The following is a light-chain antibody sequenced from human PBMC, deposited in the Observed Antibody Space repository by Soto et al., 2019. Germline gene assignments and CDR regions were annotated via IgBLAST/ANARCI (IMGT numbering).Light chain of an antibody. V-gene: IGLV1-44*01. CDR1: SSNTGGNT. CDR3: ATWDDGLSAYV. CDR2: SNS. Sequence: QSVLTQPPSASGTPGQRVTFSCSGSSSNTGGNTVSWFQHLPRTAPKLLIFSNSQRPSGVPDRFSGAKSGTSASLAISGLQSEDEANYYCATWDDGLSAYVFGTGTKV. J-gene: IGLJ1*01.